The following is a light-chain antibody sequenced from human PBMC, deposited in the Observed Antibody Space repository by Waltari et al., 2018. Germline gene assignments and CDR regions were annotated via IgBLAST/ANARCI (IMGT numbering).Light chain of an antibody. CDR1: SSDFGNYNF. CDR2: EVT. CDR3: SSFAGRWV. V-gene: IGLV2-8*01. Sequence: QSALTQPPSASGSPGQSVTISCTGTSSDFGNYNFVSWYQQHPGKAPQVIIYEVTKRSSWVPLRFSGSKSGLTASLTVSGLQAEDEADYYCSSFAGRWVFGGGTKLTVL. J-gene: IGLJ3*02.